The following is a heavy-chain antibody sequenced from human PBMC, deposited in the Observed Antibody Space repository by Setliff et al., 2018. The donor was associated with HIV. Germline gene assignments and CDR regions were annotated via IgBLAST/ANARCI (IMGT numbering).Heavy chain of an antibody. CDR3: ARLPSARMTIFGVVSYHMDV. CDR2: MYPGDSET. D-gene: IGHD3-3*01. V-gene: IGHV5-51*01. J-gene: IGHJ6*03. CDR1: GYSFSTYW. Sequence: GESLKISCKGSGYSFSTYWIGWVRQMPGKGLELMGIMYPGDSETRYSPSFQGQVTISADKSISTAYLQWSSLKASDTAMYYCARLPSARMTIFGVVSYHMDVWGEGTTVTVSS.